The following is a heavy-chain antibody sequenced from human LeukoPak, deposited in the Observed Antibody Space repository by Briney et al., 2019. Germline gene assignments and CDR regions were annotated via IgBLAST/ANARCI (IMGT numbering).Heavy chain of an antibody. CDR3: ASPGTDGSGRVIYY. J-gene: IGHJ4*02. D-gene: IGHD3-10*01. CDR1: GGSISSSSYY. CDR2: IYYSGGT. Sequence: PSETLSLTCTVSGGSISSSSYYWGWIRQPPGKGLEWIGSIYYSGGTYYNPSLKSRVTISVDTSKNQFSLKLSSVTAADTAVYYCASPGTDGSGRVIYYWGQGTLVTVSS. V-gene: IGHV4-39*01.